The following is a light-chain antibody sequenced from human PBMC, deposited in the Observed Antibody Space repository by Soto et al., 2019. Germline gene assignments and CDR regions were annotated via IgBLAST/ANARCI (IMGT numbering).Light chain of an antibody. CDR1: NIGSKR. Sequence: SYELTQPPSVSVAPEKTARLTCGGDNIGSKRVHWYRQKPGQAPVLVIYYDSDRPSGIPERFSGSNSGKTATLTINRVEAGDEADYYCQVWDITTDHYVFGTGTKVTVL. CDR3: QVWDITTDHYV. CDR2: YDS. V-gene: IGLV3-21*04. J-gene: IGLJ1*01.